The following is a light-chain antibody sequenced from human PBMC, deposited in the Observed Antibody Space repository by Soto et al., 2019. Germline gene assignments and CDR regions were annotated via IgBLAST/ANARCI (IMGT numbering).Light chain of an antibody. Sequence: DIQMTQSPSTLSASVGDRVTITCRASQSISSWLAWYQQKPGRAPKLLIYKGSSLESGVPSRFRGSGSGTEFTLTSGSLQPDDFASYYCQQYNGFSATFGGGTRWRSN. J-gene: IGKJ4*01. CDR1: QSISSW. CDR2: KGS. V-gene: IGKV1-5*03. CDR3: QQYNGFSAT.